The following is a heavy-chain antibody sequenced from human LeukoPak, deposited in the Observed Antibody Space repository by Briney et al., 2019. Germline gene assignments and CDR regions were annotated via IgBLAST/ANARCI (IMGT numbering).Heavy chain of an antibody. CDR1: GFTFTSYA. D-gene: IGHD2-15*01. V-gene: IGHV3-53*01. Sequence: PGGSLRLSCAASGFTFTSYAMSWVRQAPGKGLEWVSVIYSGDNAYYANSVKGRFTISRDNSKNTLNLQMNGLRAEDTAVYYCARDRGAGYCSGGGCYSAVLDLWGQGTMVTVSS. CDR3: ARDRGAGYCSGGGCYSAVLDL. CDR2: IYSGDNA. J-gene: IGHJ3*01.